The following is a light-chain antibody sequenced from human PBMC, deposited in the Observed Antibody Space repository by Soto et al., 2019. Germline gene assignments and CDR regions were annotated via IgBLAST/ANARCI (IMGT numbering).Light chain of an antibody. CDR2: EVS. J-gene: IGLJ2*01. Sequence: QSVLTQPPSVSGSPGQSVTISCTGTSSDVGSYNRVSWYQQPPGTAPKLMIYEVSNRPSGVPDRFSGSKSGNTASLTISGLQAEDEADYSCSSYTSSSTVFGGGTKVTVL. CDR3: SSYTSSSTV. V-gene: IGLV2-18*02. CDR1: SSDVGSYNR.